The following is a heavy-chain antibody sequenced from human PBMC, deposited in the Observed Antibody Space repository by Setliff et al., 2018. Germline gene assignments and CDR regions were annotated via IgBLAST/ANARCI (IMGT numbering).Heavy chain of an antibody. CDR2: ISGSGGST. V-gene: IGHV3-23*01. Sequence: GSLRLSCAASGFTFISYAMSWVRQAPGKGLEWVSAISGSGGSTYYADSVKGRFTISSDNSKNTLYLQMNRLRAEDSAMYYCTRGTFSDFWSGDYYDYWGQGTLVTVSS. J-gene: IGHJ4*02. CDR3: TRGTFSDFWSGDYYDY. D-gene: IGHD3-3*01. CDR1: GFTFISYA.